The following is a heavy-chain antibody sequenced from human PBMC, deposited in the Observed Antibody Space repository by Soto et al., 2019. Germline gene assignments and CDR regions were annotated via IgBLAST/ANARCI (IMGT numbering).Heavy chain of an antibody. V-gene: IGHV4-34*01. CDR1: GGSFSGYY. J-gene: IGHJ5*02. D-gene: IGHD3-10*01. CDR3: ARERGVLLWFGEPWFDP. Sequence: QVQLQQWGAGLLKPSETLSLTCAVYGGSFSGYYWSWIRQPPGKGLEWIGEINHSGSTNYNPSLKSRVTISVDTSKHQFSLKLSSVTAADTAVYYCARERGVLLWFGEPWFDPWGQGTLVTVSS. CDR2: INHSGST.